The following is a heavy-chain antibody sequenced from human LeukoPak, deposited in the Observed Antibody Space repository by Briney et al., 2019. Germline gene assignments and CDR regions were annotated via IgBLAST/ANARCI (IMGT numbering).Heavy chain of an antibody. D-gene: IGHD4-17*01. V-gene: IGHV1-3*01. CDR1: GYTFTSYA. CDR3: ARGHDYGDYDWFDP. Sequence: ASVKVSCKASGYTFTSYAMHWVRQAPGQRLEWMGWINAGNGNTKYSQEFQGRVTMTRDTSISTAYMELSRLRSDDTAVYYCARGHDYGDYDWFDPWGQGTLVTVSS. J-gene: IGHJ5*02. CDR2: INAGNGNT.